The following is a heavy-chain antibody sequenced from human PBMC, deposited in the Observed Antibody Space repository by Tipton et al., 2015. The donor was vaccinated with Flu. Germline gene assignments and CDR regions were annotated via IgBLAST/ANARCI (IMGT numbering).Heavy chain of an antibody. CDR1: GYTFTSYG. Sequence: QVQLVQSGAEVKKPGASVKVSCKASGYTFTSYGISWVRQAPGQGLEWLGWASTYNGNTNYGQKFQGRVTMTTDTSTSTAYMELRSLRSDDTAVYYCVKENYYDISGYLDYWGQGTLVTVSS. CDR3: VKENYYDISGYLDY. CDR2: ASTYNGNT. D-gene: IGHD3-22*01. J-gene: IGHJ4*02. V-gene: IGHV1-18*01.